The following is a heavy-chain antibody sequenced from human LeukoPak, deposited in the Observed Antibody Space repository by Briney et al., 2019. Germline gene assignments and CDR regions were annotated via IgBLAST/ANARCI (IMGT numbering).Heavy chain of an antibody. D-gene: IGHD6-13*01. CDR1: GGTFSSYA. V-gene: IGHV1-69*05. CDR3: ARELGIAAAGIFDY. J-gene: IGHJ4*02. CDR2: IIPIFGTA. Sequence: SVKVSCKASGGTFSSYAISWVRQAPGQGHEWMGRIIPIFGTANYAQKFQGRVTITTDISTSTAYMELSSLRSEDTAVYYCARELGIAAAGIFDYWGQGTLVTVSS.